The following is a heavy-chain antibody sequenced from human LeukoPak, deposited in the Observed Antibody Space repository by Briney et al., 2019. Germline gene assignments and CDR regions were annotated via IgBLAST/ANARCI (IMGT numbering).Heavy chain of an antibody. CDR2: IYYSGST. CDR3: AGTGYYYGSGSYYYLDY. V-gene: IGHV4-59*08. J-gene: IGHJ4*01. D-gene: IGHD3-10*01. Sequence: SETLSLTCTVSGGSISSYYWSWIRQPPGKGLEWIGYIYYSGSTNYNPSLKSRVTISVDTSKNQFSLKLSSVTAADTAVYYCAGTGYYYGSGSYYYLDYWGQGTLVTVSS. CDR1: GGSISSYY.